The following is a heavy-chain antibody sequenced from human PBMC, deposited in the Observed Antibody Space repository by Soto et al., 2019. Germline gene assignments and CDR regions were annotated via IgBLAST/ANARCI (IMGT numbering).Heavy chain of an antibody. V-gene: IGHV3-48*02. D-gene: IGHD7-27*01. CDR3: ARDSTDQANYYSDY. J-gene: IGHJ4*02. CDR2: ISSSGATI. Sequence: SGWSLSLSCAVSGFALSSSSMNWVRQAPGKGLEWVSYISSSGATIDYADSVKGRFTISRDKAQNSVYLQMNTLRDDATAVYSCARDSTDQANYYSDYWGQGARVTVSA. CDR1: GFALSSSS.